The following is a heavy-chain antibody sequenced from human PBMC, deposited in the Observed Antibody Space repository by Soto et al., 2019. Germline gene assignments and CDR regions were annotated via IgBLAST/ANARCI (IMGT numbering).Heavy chain of an antibody. CDR1: GGSISSYY. D-gene: IGHD3-10*01. CDR2: IYYSGST. CDR3: ARLPAVAPPGDYYYMDV. V-gene: IGHV4-59*08. Sequence: SETLSLTCTVSGGSISSYYWSWIRQPPGKGLEWIGYIYYSGSTNYNPSLKSRVTISVDTSKNQFSLKLSSVTAADTAVYYCARLPAVAPPGDYYYMDVWGKGTTVTVSS. J-gene: IGHJ6*03.